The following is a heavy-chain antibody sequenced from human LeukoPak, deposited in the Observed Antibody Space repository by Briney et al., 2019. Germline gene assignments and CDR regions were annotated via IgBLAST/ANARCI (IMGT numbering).Heavy chain of an antibody. J-gene: IGHJ5*02. V-gene: IGHV3-7*03. CDR3: ARDYTGYFP. Sequence: GGSLRLSCAASGFTFSNFWMSWVRQAPGKGLEWVANIKQDGSEKYYVDSVKGRFTISRDNAKNSLYLQMNSLRAEDTAVYYYARDYTGYFPWGQGTLVIVSS. CDR2: IKQDGSEK. D-gene: IGHD3-9*01. CDR1: GFTFSNFW.